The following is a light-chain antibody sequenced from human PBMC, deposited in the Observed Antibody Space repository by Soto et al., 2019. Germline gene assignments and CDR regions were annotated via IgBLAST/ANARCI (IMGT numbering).Light chain of an antibody. J-gene: IGKJ1*01. CDR1: QNVGSRY. CDR2: GTS. CDR3: QQYGSSPRT. V-gene: IGKV3-20*01. Sequence: EIVLTQSPGTQSLSPGERATLSCRASQNVGSRYLAWYQQKPGQAPRLLIYGTSNRATGIPDRFSGSGSGTDFSLTISSLEPGDLAVYYCQQYGSSPRTFGQGTKVEIK.